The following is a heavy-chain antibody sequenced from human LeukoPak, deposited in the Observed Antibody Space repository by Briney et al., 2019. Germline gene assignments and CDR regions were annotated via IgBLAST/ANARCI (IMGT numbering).Heavy chain of an antibody. CDR2: IYYSGST. J-gene: IGHJ4*02. CDR3: ARQLRDGYTDGLDY. V-gene: IGHV4-39*01. Sequence: SETLSLTCTVSGASISSTSYYWGWIRQPPGKGLEWVGSIYYSGSTYYNASLESRVTISIDTSKNQFALKLSSVTAADTAVYYCARQLRDGYTDGLDYWGQGSLVTVSS. D-gene: IGHD5-24*01. CDR1: GASISSTSYY.